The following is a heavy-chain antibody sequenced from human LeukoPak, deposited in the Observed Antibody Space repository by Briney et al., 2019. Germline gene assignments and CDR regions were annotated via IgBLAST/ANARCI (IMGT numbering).Heavy chain of an antibody. Sequence: GGALRLSCSASGFTFSSYGMHWVRQAPGKGLEGVAVISYDGSNKYYADSVKGRCTISRDNSKNTLSLQMNSLRADDTAVYYCAKETPYCSSTSCYAGGYFDYWGQGTLVTVSS. V-gene: IGHV3-30*18. CDR2: ISYDGSNK. CDR3: AKETPYCSSTSCYAGGYFDY. J-gene: IGHJ4*02. CDR1: GFTFSSYG. D-gene: IGHD2-2*01.